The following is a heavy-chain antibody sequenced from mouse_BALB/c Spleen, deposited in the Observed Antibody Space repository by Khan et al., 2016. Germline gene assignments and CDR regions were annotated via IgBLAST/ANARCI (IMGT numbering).Heavy chain of an antibody. CDR1: GFSITGFA. J-gene: IGHJ3*01. Sequence: QVQLKESGPGLVAPSQSLSITCTVSGFSITGFAVNWVRQPPGKGLEWLGVIWGGGSTDYESALKSRLSISKDNSKSQVFLKMNSLQTDDTARYYCASYYDYDGGFAYWGQGTLVTVSA. V-gene: IGHV2-6-7*01. D-gene: IGHD2-4*01. CDR3: ASYYDYDGGFAY. CDR2: IWGGGST.